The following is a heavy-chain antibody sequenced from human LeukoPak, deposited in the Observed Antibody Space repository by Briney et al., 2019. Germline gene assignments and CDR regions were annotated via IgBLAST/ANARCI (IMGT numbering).Heavy chain of an antibody. CDR3: ARNLGVGDY. J-gene: IGHJ4*02. CDR1: GYTFTSHY. V-gene: IGHV1-46*01. Sequence: ASVKVSCKASGYTFTSHYMHWVRQAPGQGLEWMGIINPTGGSTNYAQKFQGRVTMTRDTSTSTVYMELSSLGSEDTAVYYCARNLGVGDYWGQGTLVTVSS. D-gene: IGHD3-16*01. CDR2: INPTGGST.